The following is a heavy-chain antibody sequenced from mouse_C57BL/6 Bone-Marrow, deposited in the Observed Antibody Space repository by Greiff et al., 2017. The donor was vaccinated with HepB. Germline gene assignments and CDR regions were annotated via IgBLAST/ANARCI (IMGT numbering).Heavy chain of an antibody. CDR1: GYTFTSYG. CDR2: IYPRSGNT. J-gene: IGHJ2*01. Sequence: VKLMESGAELARPGASVKLSCKASGYTFTSYGISWVKQRTGQGLEWIGEIYPRSGNTYYNEKFKGKAKLTADKSSSTAYMELRSLTSEDSAVYFCARPIYYGNYGDDYWGQGTTLTVSS. CDR3: ARPIYYGNYGDDY. D-gene: IGHD2-1*01. V-gene: IGHV1-81*01.